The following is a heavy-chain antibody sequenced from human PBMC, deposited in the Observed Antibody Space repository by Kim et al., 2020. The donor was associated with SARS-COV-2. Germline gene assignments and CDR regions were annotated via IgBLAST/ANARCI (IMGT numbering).Heavy chain of an antibody. J-gene: IGHJ4*02. V-gene: IGHV4-59*08. D-gene: IGHD3-9*01. Sequence: SETLSLTCTVSGGSMSSDYWSWIRQSPERGLEWIGYISNNGDTKYTYPLKSRVTMSADWSKSQFSLNLRSVTAADTAIYYCARHLTTSENVCEVWGPGT. CDR2: ISNNGDT. CDR1: GGSMSSDY. CDR3: ARHLTTSENVCEV.